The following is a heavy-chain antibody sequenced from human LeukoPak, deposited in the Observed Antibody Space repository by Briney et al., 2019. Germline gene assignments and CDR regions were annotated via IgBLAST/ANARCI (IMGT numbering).Heavy chain of an antibody. CDR1: GGSTTSSSYH. CDR3: ARVLSSGYWVDP. Sequence: SETLSLTCTVSGGSTTSSSYHWVWIRQPPGEGLEWVGSMFHGGSTYDNPSLKSRVTISGDASKNQFSLKLTSVIATDTAVYYCARVLSSGYWVDPWGQGTLVTVSS. D-gene: IGHD3-22*01. J-gene: IGHJ5*02. V-gene: IGHV4-39*01. CDR2: MFHGGST.